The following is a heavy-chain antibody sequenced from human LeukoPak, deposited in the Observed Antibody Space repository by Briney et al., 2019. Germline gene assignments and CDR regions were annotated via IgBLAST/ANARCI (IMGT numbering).Heavy chain of an antibody. V-gene: IGHV4-59*01. J-gene: IGHJ6*03. CDR1: GGSISSYY. CDR2: IYYSGST. Sequence: SETLSLTCTVSGGSISSYYWSWIRQPPGKGLEWIGYIYYSGSTNYNPSLKSRVTISVDTSKNQFSLKLSSVTAADTAVYYRARASLGYCSGGSCYSLYYYYYYMDVWGKGTTVTVSS. CDR3: ARASLGYCSGGSCYSLYYYYYYMDV. D-gene: IGHD2-15*01.